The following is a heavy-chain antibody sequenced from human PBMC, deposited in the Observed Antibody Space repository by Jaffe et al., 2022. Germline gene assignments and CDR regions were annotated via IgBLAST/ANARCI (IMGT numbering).Heavy chain of an antibody. J-gene: IGHJ3*02. CDR1: GGSFSGYY. V-gene: IGHV4-34*01. D-gene: IGHD6-13*01. CDR3: ARGVQQQLGLDAFDI. Sequence: QVQLQQWGAGLLKPSETLSLTCAVYGGSFSGYYWSWIRQPPGKGLEWIGEINHSGSTNYNPSLKSRVTISVDTSKNQFSLKLSSVTAADTAVYYCARGVQQQLGLDAFDIWGQGTMVTVSS. CDR2: INHSGST.